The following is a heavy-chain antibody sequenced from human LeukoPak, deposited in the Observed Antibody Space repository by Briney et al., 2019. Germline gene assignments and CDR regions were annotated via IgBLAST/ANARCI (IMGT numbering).Heavy chain of an antibody. V-gene: IGHV1-3*01. CDR1: GYTFTSYA. Sequence: ASVKVSCTASGYTFTSYAMHWVRQAPGQRLEWMGWINAGNGNTKYSQKFQGRVTITRDTSASTAYMELSSLRSEDTAVYYCASTVMATVNRGYYYGMDVWGQGTTVTVSS. CDR3: ASTVMATVNRGYYYGMDV. D-gene: IGHD5-24*01. J-gene: IGHJ6*02. CDR2: INAGNGNT.